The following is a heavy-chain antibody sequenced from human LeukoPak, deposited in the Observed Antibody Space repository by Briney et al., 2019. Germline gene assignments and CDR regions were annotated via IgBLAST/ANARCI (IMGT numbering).Heavy chain of an antibody. V-gene: IGHV1-18*01. J-gene: IGHJ5*02. Sequence: GASVKVSCKASGYTFTSYGISWVRQAPGQGLEWMAWISAYNGNTNYAQKLQGRVTMTTDTSTSTAYMELRSLRSDDTAVYYCARDHTQRRSPVVTAIQGDWFDPWGQGTLVTVSS. D-gene: IGHD2-21*02. CDR1: GYTFTSYG. CDR2: ISAYNGNT. CDR3: ARDHTQRRSPVVTAIQGDWFDP.